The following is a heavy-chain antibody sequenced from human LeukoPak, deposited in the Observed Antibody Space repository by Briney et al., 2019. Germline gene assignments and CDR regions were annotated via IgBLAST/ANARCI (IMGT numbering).Heavy chain of an antibody. CDR2: IIPIFGTA. V-gene: IGHV1-69*13. CDR1: GYTFTGYY. CDR3: ARAEVAGYCSSTSCLYFDY. D-gene: IGHD2-2*01. Sequence: SVKVSCKASGYTFTGYYMHWVRQAPGQGLEWMGGIIPIFGTANYAQKFQGRVTITADESTSTAYMELSSLRSEDTAVYYCARAEVAGYCSSTSCLYFDYWGQGTPVTVSS. J-gene: IGHJ4*02.